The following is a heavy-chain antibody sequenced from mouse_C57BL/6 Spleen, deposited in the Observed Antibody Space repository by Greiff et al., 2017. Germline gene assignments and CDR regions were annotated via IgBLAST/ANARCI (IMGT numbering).Heavy chain of an antibody. D-gene: IGHD3-3*01. V-gene: IGHV1-80*01. CDR2: IDPGDGDT. J-gene: IGHJ4*01. Sequence: VQLQQSGAELVKPGASVKISCKASGYAFSSYWMNWVKQRPGKGLEWIGQIDPGDGDTNYNGKFKGKATLTADKSSSTAYMQLSSLTSEDSAVYFCARRDIGDAMDYWGQGTSVTVSS. CDR3: ARRDIGDAMDY. CDR1: GYAFSSYW.